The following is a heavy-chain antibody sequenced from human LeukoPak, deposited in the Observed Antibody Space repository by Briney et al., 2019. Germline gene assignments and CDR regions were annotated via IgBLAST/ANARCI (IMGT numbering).Heavy chain of an antibody. CDR1: GGSISSYY. J-gene: IGHJ4*02. CDR2: IHSSGST. D-gene: IGHD2-2*01. Sequence: SETLSLTCTVSGGSISSYYWTWIRQPPGKGLKWIGYIHSSGSTNYSPSLKSRVTISVDTSKNQFSLKLSSVTAADTAVYYCARESDGDIVVVPAKDYFDYWGQGTLVTVSS. CDR3: ARESDGDIVVVPAKDYFDY. V-gene: IGHV4-59*01.